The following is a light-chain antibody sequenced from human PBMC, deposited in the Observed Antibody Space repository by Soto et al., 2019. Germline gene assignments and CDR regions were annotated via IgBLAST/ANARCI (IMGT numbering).Light chain of an antibody. CDR1: QDISSY. CDR3: QQLNSYPQGT. CDR2: AAS. J-gene: IGKJ1*01. Sequence: DIQLTQSPSFLSASVGDRVTITCRASQDISSYLAWYQQKPGKAPKLLIYAASTLQSGVPSRFSGSGSGTEFTLTISSLQPEDFATYYCQQLNSYPQGTFGQGTKVEIK. V-gene: IGKV1-9*01.